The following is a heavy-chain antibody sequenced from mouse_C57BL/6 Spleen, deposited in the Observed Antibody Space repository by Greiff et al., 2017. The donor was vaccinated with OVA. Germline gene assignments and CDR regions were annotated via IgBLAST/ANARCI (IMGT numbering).Heavy chain of an antibody. CDR1: VFSLTSYA. D-gene: IGHD1-1*01. Sequence: QVQLKESGPGLVAPSQSLSITCTVSVFSLTSYAISWVRQPPGKGLEWLGVIWTGGGTNYNSALKSRLSISKDNSKSQVFLKMNSLQTDDTARYYCARNDYYGSSYVTWFAYWGQGTLVTVSA. CDR2: IWTGGGT. CDR3: ARNDYYGSSYVTWFAY. J-gene: IGHJ3*01. V-gene: IGHV2-9-1*01.